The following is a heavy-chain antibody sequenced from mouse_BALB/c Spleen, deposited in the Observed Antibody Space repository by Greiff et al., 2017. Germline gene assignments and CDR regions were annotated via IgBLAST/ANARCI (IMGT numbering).Heavy chain of an antibody. Sequence: EVQGVESGGGLVQPGGSLKLSCAASGFTFSSYGMSWVRQTPDKRLELVATINSNGGSTYYPDSVKGRFTISRDNAKNTLYLQMSSLKSEDTAMYYCARMYYGNYRGFAYWGQGTLVTVSA. D-gene: IGHD2-1*01. CDR2: INSNGGST. J-gene: IGHJ3*01. V-gene: IGHV5-6-3*01. CDR3: ARMYYGNYRGFAY. CDR1: GFTFSSYG.